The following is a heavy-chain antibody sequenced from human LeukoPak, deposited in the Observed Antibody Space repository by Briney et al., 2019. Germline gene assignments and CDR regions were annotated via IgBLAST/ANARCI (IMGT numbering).Heavy chain of an antibody. CDR1: GFTFSSYA. CDR3: AKDSSSSRLSSWADY. CDR2: ISGSGGST. Sequence: GGSLRLSCAASGFTFSSYAMSWVRQAPGKGLEWVSAISGSGGSTYYADSVEGRFTISRDNSKNTLYLQMNSLRAEDTAVYYCAKDSSSSRLSSWADYWGQGTLVTVSS. V-gene: IGHV3-23*01. D-gene: IGHD6-6*01. J-gene: IGHJ4*02.